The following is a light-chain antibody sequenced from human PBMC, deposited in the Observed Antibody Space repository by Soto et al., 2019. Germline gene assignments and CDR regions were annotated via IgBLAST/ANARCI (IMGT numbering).Light chain of an antibody. CDR1: SYNIGSNS. CDR2: SNN. Sequence: QSVLTQPPSASGTPGQRVTISCSGSSYNIGSNSANWYQQLPGTAPKLLIYSNNQRRSGVPDRFSGSKSGTSATLAISGLQSEDEADYYCTSWDDSVHGPLFGAGTKLTVL. V-gene: IGLV1-44*01. CDR3: TSWDDSVHGPL. J-gene: IGLJ2*01.